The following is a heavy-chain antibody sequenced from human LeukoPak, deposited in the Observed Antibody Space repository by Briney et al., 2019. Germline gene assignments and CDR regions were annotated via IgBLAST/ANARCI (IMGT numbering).Heavy chain of an antibody. Sequence: PSETLSLTCAVYGGSFSGYYWSWIRQPPGKGLEWIGEINHSGSTNYNPSLKSRVTISVDTSKNQFSLKLSSVTAADTAVYYCARGRYNYYGSSWGQGTLVTVSS. CDR3: ARGRYNYYGSS. CDR1: GGSFSGYY. J-gene: IGHJ4*02. CDR2: INHSGST. D-gene: IGHD3-22*01. V-gene: IGHV4-34*01.